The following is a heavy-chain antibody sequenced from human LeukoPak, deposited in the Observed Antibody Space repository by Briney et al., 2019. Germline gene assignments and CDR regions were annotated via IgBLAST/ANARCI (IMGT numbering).Heavy chain of an antibody. CDR3: ARDERNYYDGSAFYSRFDP. CDR2: INHSGST. Sequence: SETLSLTCTVSGGSISSYYWSWIRQPPGKGLEWIGEINHSGSTNYNPSLKSRVTISVDTSKNQFSLKLSSVTAADTAVYYCARDERNYYDGSAFYSRFDPWGPGALVAVSS. CDR1: GGSISSYY. V-gene: IGHV4-34*01. J-gene: IGHJ5*02. D-gene: IGHD3-22*01.